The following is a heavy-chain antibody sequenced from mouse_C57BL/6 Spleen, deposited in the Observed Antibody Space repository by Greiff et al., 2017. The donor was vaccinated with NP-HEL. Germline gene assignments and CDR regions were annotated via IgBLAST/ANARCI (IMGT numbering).Heavy chain of an antibody. CDR2: INPNNGGT. J-gene: IGHJ3*01. D-gene: IGHD1-1*01. CDR1: GYTFTDYY. V-gene: IGHV1-26*01. Sequence: EVQLQQSGPELVKPGASVKISCKASGYTFTDYYMNWVKQSHGKSLEWIGDINPNNGGTSYNQKFKGKATLTVDKSSSTAYMELRSLTSEDSAVYYCAREDYGSSPAWFAYWGQGTLVTVSA. CDR3: AREDYGSSPAWFAY.